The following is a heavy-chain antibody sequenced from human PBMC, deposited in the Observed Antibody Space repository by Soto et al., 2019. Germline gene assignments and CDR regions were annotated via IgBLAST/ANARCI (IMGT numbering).Heavy chain of an antibody. CDR1: GFTVSNAW. V-gene: IGHV3-15*07. CDR3: TTDSRTTLPEIRFDY. Sequence: GGSLRLSCAASGFTVSNAWMNWVRQAPGKGLEWVGRVKSKADGGSGDYAAPVKGRFVVSRDDSKDIVYLQMNSLKIEDTGVYYCTTDSRTTLPEIRFDYWGHGTQVTVSS. D-gene: IGHD1-26*01. CDR2: VKSKADGGSG. J-gene: IGHJ4*01.